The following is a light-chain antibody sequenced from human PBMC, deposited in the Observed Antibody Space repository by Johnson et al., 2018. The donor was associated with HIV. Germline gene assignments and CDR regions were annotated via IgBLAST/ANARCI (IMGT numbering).Light chain of an antibody. CDR1: NSNIGNNF. J-gene: IGLJ1*01. CDR2: ENN. CDR3: GTWDDSLSAYV. V-gene: IGLV1-51*02. Sequence: QSVLTQPPSVSVAPGQKVTISCSESNSNIGNNFVSWYQQLPRTAPKLLIYENNRRPSGIPDRFSGCRYGKSATLGITGLQTGDEADYYCGTWDDSLSAYVFGTGTLLTVL.